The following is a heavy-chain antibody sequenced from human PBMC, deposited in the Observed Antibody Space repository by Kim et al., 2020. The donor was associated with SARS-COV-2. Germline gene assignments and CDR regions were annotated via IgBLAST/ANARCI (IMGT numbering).Heavy chain of an antibody. CDR3: ASVGLAAAFDP. Sequence: TKYSQKFQGRVTITRDTSASTAYMELSSLRSEDTAVYYCASVGLAAAFDPWGQGTLVTVSS. V-gene: IGHV1-3*01. D-gene: IGHD6-13*01. CDR2: T. J-gene: IGHJ5*02.